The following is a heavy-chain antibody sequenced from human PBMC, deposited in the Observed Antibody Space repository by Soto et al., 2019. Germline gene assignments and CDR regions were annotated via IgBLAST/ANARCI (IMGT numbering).Heavy chain of an antibody. CDR1: GFTFRSCA. CDR3: AKGRSYYYYYGVDG. Sequence: GGSLRLSCAASGFTFRSCAMGWVRQAPGKGLEWVSDIIDSGASTYYADSVKGRFTISRDNSKSTLYLQMNSLRAEDTALYYCAKGRSYYYYYGVDGWGQGTTVTVSS. CDR2: IIDSGAST. J-gene: IGHJ6*02. V-gene: IGHV3-23*01.